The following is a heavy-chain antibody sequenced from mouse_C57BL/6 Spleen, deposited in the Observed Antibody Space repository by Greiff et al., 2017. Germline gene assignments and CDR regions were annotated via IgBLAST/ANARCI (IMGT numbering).Heavy chain of an antibody. Sequence: QVQLQQPGAELVRPGSSVKLSCKASGYTFTSYWMHWVKQRPIQGLEWIGNIDPSDSETHYNQKFKDKDTLTVDKSSSTAYMQLSSLTADDSAVYYCARAYSNSLWYFDVWGTGTTVTVSS. CDR2: IDPSDSET. CDR1: GYTFTSYW. V-gene: IGHV1-52*01. D-gene: IGHD2-5*01. J-gene: IGHJ1*03. CDR3: ARAYSNSLWYFDV.